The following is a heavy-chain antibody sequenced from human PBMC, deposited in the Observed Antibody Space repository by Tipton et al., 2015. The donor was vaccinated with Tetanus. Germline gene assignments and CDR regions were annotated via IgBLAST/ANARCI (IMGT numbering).Heavy chain of an antibody. Sequence: SLRLSCAASGFTLSRNSMNWVRQAPGKGLEWVSSISGSGSYISYADSVKGRFTISRDNAKNSLYLQMSSLRVEDTAVYYCAKDVNWNLRYFQHWGQGTVVTVSS. D-gene: IGHD1-1*01. CDR3: AKDVNWNLRYFQH. V-gene: IGHV3-21*01. CDR2: ISGSGSYI. J-gene: IGHJ1*01. CDR1: GFTLSRNS.